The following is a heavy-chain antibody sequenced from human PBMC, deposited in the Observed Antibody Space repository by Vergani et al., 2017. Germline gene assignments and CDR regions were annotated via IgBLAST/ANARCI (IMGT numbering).Heavy chain of an antibody. CDR1: GYTFTAYY. CDR2: ISPDGFST. Sequence: VQLVQSGAEVGKPGASVKISCKASGYTFTAYYIHWVRQAPEQGLEWVGVISPDGFSTFYAQKFQGRVTITSDTSTSTVYVEVTSLRSDDTAVYYCAREPPLTGFVDYWGQGTLVTVSS. CDR3: AREPPLTGFVDY. D-gene: IGHD3-9*01. V-gene: IGHV1-46*03. J-gene: IGHJ4*02.